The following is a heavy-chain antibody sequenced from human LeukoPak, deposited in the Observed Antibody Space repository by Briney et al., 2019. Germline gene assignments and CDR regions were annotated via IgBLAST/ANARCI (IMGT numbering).Heavy chain of an antibody. J-gene: IGHJ6*03. Sequence: GGSLRLSCAASGFTFSSYGMHWVRQAPGKGLEWVAFIRYDGSNKYYADSVKGRFTISRDNSKNTLYLQMNSLRADDTAVYYCARGGYTSSWYLYYYMDVWGKGTTVTVSS. CDR3: ARGGYTSSWYLYYYMDV. V-gene: IGHV3-30*02. CDR1: GFTFSSYG. CDR2: IRYDGSNK. D-gene: IGHD6-13*01.